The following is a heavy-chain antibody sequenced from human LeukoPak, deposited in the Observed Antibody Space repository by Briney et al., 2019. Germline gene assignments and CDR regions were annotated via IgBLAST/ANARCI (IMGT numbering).Heavy chain of an antibody. CDR2: IKYDGSRT. V-gene: IGHV3-30*02. CDR3: ARLCYDFWRGYFDY. Sequence: GGSLRLSCAVSGMTFERHGMHWVRQPPGKGLEWLAFIKYDGSRTDYEDSVKGRFTVSRDNARNSLYLQMNSLRAEDTAVYYCARLCYDFWRGYFDYWGQGTLATVSS. D-gene: IGHD3-3*01. CDR1: GMTFERHG. J-gene: IGHJ4*02.